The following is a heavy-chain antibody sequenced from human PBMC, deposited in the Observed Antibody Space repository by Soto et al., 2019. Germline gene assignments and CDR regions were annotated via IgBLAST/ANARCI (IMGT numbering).Heavy chain of an antibody. J-gene: IGHJ6*02. Sequence: QVQLQESAPGLVKPSETLSLTCTVSGGSVTSYYWSWIRQPAGKGLDWIGRIYTSGNTDYNPSLKSRVTMSIDTSKNQFSLKLNSVTAADTAVYYCARDGVGPHGMDVWGQGTTVTVSS. CDR3: ARDGVGPHGMDV. CDR1: GGSVTSYY. D-gene: IGHD2-8*01. CDR2: IYTSGNT. V-gene: IGHV4-4*07.